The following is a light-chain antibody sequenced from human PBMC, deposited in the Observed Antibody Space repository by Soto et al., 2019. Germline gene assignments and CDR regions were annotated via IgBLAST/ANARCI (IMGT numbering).Light chain of an antibody. CDR2: DAS. V-gene: IGKV3-11*01. Sequence: EIVLTQSPATLSLSPGERATLSCRASRSVSSFLAWYQQKPGQAPRLLIYDASNRATGIPARFSGSGSGTDFTLTISSLEPDDFAVYYCQQRSAFGGGTKVEIK. J-gene: IGKJ4*01. CDR1: RSVSSF. CDR3: QQRSA.